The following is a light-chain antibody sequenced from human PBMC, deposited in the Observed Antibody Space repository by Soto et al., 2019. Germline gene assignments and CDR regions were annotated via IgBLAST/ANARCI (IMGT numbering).Light chain of an antibody. CDR1: QSVSSSY. CDR2: SAS. J-gene: IGKJ2*01. Sequence: EIVLTQSPGTLSLSPGERATLSCRASQSVSSSYLAWYQQKPGQAPRLLIYSASSRATGIPDRFSGSWSGTDFTLTISRLEPEDFAVYYCQQHGSSLYTFGQGTKLEIK. V-gene: IGKV3-20*01. CDR3: QQHGSSLYT.